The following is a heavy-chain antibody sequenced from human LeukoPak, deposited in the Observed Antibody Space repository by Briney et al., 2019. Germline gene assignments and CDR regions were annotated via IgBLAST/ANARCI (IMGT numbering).Heavy chain of an antibody. D-gene: IGHD3-10*01. CDR2: IRNKGNNNAT. V-gene: IGHV3-73*01. CDR1: GFTFSDCY. J-gene: IGHJ4*02. CDR3: ATWLGATINY. Sequence: PGGSLRLSCAASGFTFSDCYMHWVRQASGKGLEWVGHIRNKGNNNATAYPASVNGRFTISRDDSKSTAYLQMTSLKTEDTAVYYCATWLGATINYWGQGTLVTVSS.